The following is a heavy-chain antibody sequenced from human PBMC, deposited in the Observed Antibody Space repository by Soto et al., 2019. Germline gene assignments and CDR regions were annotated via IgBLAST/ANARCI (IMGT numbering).Heavy chain of an antibody. D-gene: IGHD3-3*01. CDR2: ISSSSSYI. Sequence: GGSLRLSCAASGFTFSSYSMNWVRQAPGKGLEWVSSISSSSSYIYYADSVKGRFTISRDNAKNSLYLQMHSLRAEDTAVYYCARPIMEWLSPLYGMDVWGQGTTVTVSS. V-gene: IGHV3-21*01. J-gene: IGHJ6*02. CDR1: GFTFSSYS. CDR3: ARPIMEWLSPLYGMDV.